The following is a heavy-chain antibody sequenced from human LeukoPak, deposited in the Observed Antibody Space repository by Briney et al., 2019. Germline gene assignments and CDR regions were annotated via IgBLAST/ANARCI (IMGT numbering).Heavy chain of an antibody. CDR2: LYHSGGT. J-gene: IGHJ4*02. Sequence: SETLSLTCTVSGYSISSGYYWGWIRQPPGKGLEWIGSLYHSGGTYYNPSLKSRVTISVDTSKNQFSLKLSSVTAADTAVYYCAKERSGYSLFDYWGQGTLVTVSS. CDR3: AKERSGYSLFDY. CDR1: GYSISSGYY. V-gene: IGHV4-38-2*02. D-gene: IGHD3-22*01.